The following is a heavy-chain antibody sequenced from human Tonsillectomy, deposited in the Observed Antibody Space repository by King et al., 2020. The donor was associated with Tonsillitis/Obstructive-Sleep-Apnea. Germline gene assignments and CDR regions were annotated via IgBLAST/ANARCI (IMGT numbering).Heavy chain of an antibody. D-gene: IGHD5-12*01. CDR3: ARDRGGYDSQGDAFDI. V-gene: IGHV4-59*01. CDR2: IYYRGST. Sequence: QLQESGPGLVKPSETLSLTCTVSGGSISSYYWSWIRQPPGKGLEWIGYIYYRGSTNYNPSLKSRVTISVDTSKNQFSLKLSSVTAADTAVYYCARDRGGYDSQGDAFDIWGPGTMVTVSS. J-gene: IGHJ3*02. CDR1: GGSISSYY.